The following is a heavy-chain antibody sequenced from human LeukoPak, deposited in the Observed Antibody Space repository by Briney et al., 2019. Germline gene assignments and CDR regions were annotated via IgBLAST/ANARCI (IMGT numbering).Heavy chain of an antibody. CDR1: GRSISSGCDY. Sequence: SETLSLTCTVSGRSISSGCDYWSWIRQPAGKGLEWIGRIYTSGSTNNNPSLKSRVPIPVHTSKKQVAPKLKHVTTADMAAYYCAREFRGYFEYWGARELVTVSS. V-gene: IGHV4-61*02. CDR3: AREFRGYFEY. J-gene: IGHJ4*02. CDR2: IYTSGST. D-gene: IGHD3-10*01.